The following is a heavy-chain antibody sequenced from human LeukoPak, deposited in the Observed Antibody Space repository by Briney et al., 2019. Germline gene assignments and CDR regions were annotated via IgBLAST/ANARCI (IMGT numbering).Heavy chain of an antibody. Sequence: GGSLRLSCVASEFTFSSYWMNWVRQAPGKGLVWVSRINSDGSSTSYADSVKGRFTISRDNAKNTLYLQMNSLRAEDTAVYYCARDRSPYGSGSYSYWGQGTLVTVSS. CDR2: INSDGSST. D-gene: IGHD3-10*01. CDR3: ARDRSPYGSGSYSY. CDR1: EFTFSSYW. V-gene: IGHV3-74*01. J-gene: IGHJ4*02.